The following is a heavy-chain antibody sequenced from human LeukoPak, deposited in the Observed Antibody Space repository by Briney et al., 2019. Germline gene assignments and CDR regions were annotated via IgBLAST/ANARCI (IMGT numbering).Heavy chain of an antibody. CDR1: GFTFSDHY. J-gene: IGHJ4*02. CDR3: ARGHWGLDY. D-gene: IGHD7-27*01. CDR2: LSNTGSDS. Sequence: GGSLRLSRRASGFTFSDHYMTWVRQAPGKGLVYISYLSNTGSDSFYADSVKGRFSISRDNAEKSLYLQMNDLRAEDTAVYYCARGHWGLDYWGQGTLVTVSS. V-gene: IGHV3-11*01.